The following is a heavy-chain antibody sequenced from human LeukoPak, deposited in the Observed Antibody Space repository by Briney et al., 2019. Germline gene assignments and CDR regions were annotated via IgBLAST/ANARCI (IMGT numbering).Heavy chain of an antibody. V-gene: IGHV3-48*02. J-gene: IGHJ4*02. CDR3: ARDFRPDY. CDR2: ISGSSTTI. Sequence: GESLKISFAASGFRFNHYSMTWVRQAPGKGLEWVSYISGSSTTIKYPSSVKGRFTISRDNAKNSLYLQMNSLRDEDTAVYYCARDFRPDYWGQGTLVTVSS. CDR1: GFRFNHYS.